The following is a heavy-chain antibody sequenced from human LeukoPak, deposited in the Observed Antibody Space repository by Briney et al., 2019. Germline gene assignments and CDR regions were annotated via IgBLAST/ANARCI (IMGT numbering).Heavy chain of an antibody. D-gene: IGHD3-22*01. Sequence: SETLSLTCSVSGGSISSGDHYWTWIRQPPGKGLEWIGYIYYSGSTYYNPSLKSRVNILVDTSKNQFSLKLSSVTAADTAVYYCARARYDTAITPRYWYFDLWGRGTLVAVSS. V-gene: IGHV4-30-4*08. CDR3: ARARYDTAITPRYWYFDL. CDR1: GGSISSGDHY. CDR2: IYYSGST. J-gene: IGHJ2*01.